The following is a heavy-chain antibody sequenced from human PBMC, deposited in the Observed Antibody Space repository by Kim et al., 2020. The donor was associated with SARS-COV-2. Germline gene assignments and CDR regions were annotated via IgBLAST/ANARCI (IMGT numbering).Heavy chain of an antibody. CDR3: ASADSSNWYPYYFDY. CDR2: IYYSGST. J-gene: IGHJ4*02. V-gene: IGHV4-61*01. CDR1: GGSVSSGSYY. Sequence: SETLSLTCTVSGGSVSSGSYYWSWIRQPPGKGLEWIGYIYYSGSTNYNPSLKSRVTISVDTSKNQFSLKLSSVTAADTAVYYCASADSSNWYPYYFDYWGQGTLVTVSS. D-gene: IGHD6-13*01.